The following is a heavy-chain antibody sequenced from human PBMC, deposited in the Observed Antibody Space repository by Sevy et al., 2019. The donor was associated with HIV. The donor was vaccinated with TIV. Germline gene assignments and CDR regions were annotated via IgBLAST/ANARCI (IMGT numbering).Heavy chain of an antibody. CDR3: ARTLGWQQSRWYLDY. V-gene: IGHV1-46*01. J-gene: IGHJ4*02. D-gene: IGHD2-15*01. CDR2: VNPSGGST. Sequence: ASVKVSCKASGYTFTTYYIHWVRQAPGQGLEWMGIVNPSGGSTTNSQEFHDRVTMTSDTSTDTVYMQLSSLKSEDTAVYYCARTLGWQQSRWYLDYWGQRTLVTVSS. CDR1: GYTFTTYY.